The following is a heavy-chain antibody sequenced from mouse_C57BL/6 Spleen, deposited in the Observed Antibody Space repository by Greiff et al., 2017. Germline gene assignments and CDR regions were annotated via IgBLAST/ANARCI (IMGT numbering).Heavy chain of an antibody. Sequence: EVMLVESGGGLVKPGGSLKLSCAASGFTFSDYGMHWVRQAPEKGLEWVAYISSGSSTIYYADTVKGRFTISRDNAKNTLFLQLTSLRSEDTAVYYCARGTPTYDGYDVGLAYWGQGTLVTVSA. CDR1: GFTFSDYG. CDR3: ARGTPTYDGYDVGLAY. J-gene: IGHJ3*01. D-gene: IGHD2-3*01. V-gene: IGHV5-17*01. CDR2: ISSGSSTI.